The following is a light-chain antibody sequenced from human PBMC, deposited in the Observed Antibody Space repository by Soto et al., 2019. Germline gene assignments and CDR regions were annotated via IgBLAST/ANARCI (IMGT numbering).Light chain of an antibody. CDR1: QSVSSSC. CDR3: QQYGISPRT. Sequence: EIVLTQSPGTLSLSPGERATLSCRDSQSVSSSCLAWYQQKPGQAPRLLIYGASSRATGIPDRFSGSGSGTDFTLTISRLEPEAFAVYYCQQYGISPRTFGQGTKVEIK. V-gene: IGKV3-20*01. CDR2: GAS. J-gene: IGKJ1*01.